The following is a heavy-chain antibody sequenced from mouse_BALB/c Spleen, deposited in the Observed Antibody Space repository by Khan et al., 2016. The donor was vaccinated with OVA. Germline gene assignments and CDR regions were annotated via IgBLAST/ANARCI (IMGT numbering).Heavy chain of an antibody. CDR1: GFTFSSYG. CDR2: ISNGGSYT. V-gene: IGHV5-6*01. Sequence: EVKLVESGGDLVKPGGSLNLSCEASGFTFSSYGMSWLRQTPDKRLEWVATISNGGSYTYYPDSVKGRLTISRDNAKNTLYLQMSSLKSEETAMYYCARHRFTTPTAWFAYWGQGTLVTVSA. D-gene: IGHD1-2*01. CDR3: ARHRFTTPTAWFAY. J-gene: IGHJ3*01.